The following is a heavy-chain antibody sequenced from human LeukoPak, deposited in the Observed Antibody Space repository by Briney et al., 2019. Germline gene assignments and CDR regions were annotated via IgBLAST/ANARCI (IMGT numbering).Heavy chain of an antibody. CDR1: GGSINSYY. D-gene: IGHD4-23*01. V-gene: IGHV4-4*07. Sequence: SETLSLTCTVSGGSINSYYWSWIRQPAGKGLEWIGRIYSSGSNNYNPSLKSRVSMSVDTSKNQFSLKLTSVTPADTAVYYCARGGKATVVTMWGHGILVTVSS. J-gene: IGHJ4*01. CDR3: ARGGKATVVTM. CDR2: IYSSGSN.